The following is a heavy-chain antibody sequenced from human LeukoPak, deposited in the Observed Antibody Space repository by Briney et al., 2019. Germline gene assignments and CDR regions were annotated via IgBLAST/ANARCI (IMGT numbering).Heavy chain of an antibody. J-gene: IGHJ4*02. CDR3: ARVSGSGTLDY. Sequence: GGSLRLSCAASGFTLSSYAMHWVRQAPGKGLEYVSVISSNGGSTYYADSVKGRFTISRDNSKNTLYLQMGSLRAEDMAVYYCARVSGSGTLDYWGQGTLVTVSS. CDR2: ISSNGGST. CDR1: GFTLSSYA. V-gene: IGHV3-64*02. D-gene: IGHD3-10*01.